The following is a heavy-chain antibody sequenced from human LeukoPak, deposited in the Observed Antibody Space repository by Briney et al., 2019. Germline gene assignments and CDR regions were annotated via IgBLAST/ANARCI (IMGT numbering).Heavy chain of an antibody. CDR3: ARRLGYCSGGSCHFDY. D-gene: IGHD2-15*01. Sequence: GASLQISCQGSGYSFTSYWIGWVRQVPGKGLEWMGIIYPGDSDTRYSPSFQGQVTISADKSISTAYLQWSSLKASDTAMYYCARRLGYCSGGSCHFDYWGQGTLVTVSS. CDR2: IYPGDSDT. V-gene: IGHV5-51*01. J-gene: IGHJ4*02. CDR1: GYSFTSYW.